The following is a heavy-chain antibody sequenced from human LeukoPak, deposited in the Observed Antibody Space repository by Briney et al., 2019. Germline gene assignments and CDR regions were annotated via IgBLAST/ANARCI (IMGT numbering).Heavy chain of an antibody. V-gene: IGHV4-4*02. CDR1: GDSISSSYW. D-gene: IGHD6-13*01. CDR3: ARKGSSTWYTYWFDP. Sequence: SETLSLTCDVSGDSISSSYWWTWVRQPPGKGLEWIGEIYQSGSTNYDSSLKSRVTISLDKSKNQFSLKVSPLTAADTAVYYCARKGSSTWYTYWFDPWGQGTLVTVPS. J-gene: IGHJ5*02. CDR2: IYQSGST.